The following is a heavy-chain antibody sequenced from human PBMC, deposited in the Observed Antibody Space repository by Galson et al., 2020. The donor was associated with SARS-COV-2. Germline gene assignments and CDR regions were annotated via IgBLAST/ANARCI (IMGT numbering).Heavy chain of an antibody. D-gene: IGHD3-9*01. CDR3: ARVRGRLRFFDAERGAFDI. CDR2: IYYSGST. CDR1: GGSISTSSYY. V-gene: IGHV4-39*07. J-gene: IGHJ3*02. Sequence: SETLSLTCTVSGGSISTSSYYWDWIRQPPGKGLDWIGSIYYSGSTYYNPSLKSRVTISVDTSKNQFSLKLTSVTAADTAVYYCARVRGRLRFFDAERGAFDIWGQGTMVTVSS.